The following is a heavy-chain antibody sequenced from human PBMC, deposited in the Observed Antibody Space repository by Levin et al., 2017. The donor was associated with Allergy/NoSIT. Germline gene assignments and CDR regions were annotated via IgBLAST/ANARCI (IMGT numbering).Heavy chain of an antibody. J-gene: IGHJ6*02. CDR1: GGTFSSYA. CDR2: IIPIFGTA. CDR3: ARSAMDDYYYYGMDV. V-gene: IGHV1-69*13. D-gene: IGHD5-18*01. Sequence: SVKVSCKASGGTFSSYAISWVRQAPGQGLEWMGGIIPIFGTANYAQKFQGRVTITADESTSTAYMELSSLRSEDTAVYYCARSAMDDYYYYGMDVWGQGTTVTVSS.